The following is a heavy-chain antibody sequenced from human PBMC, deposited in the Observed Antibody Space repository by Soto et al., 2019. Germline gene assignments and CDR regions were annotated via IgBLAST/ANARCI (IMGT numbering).Heavy chain of an antibody. J-gene: IGHJ4*02. CDR3: AKLPVAGSSTFDY. Sequence: GGSLRLSCAASGFTFSSYWMHWVRQAPGKGLEWISAIRSSGDNKYYADSVKGRITISRDNSKSTQYVQMNSLRAEDTAVYYCAKLPVAGSSTFDYWGQGVLVTVSS. CDR2: IRSSGDNK. D-gene: IGHD6-19*01. V-gene: IGHV3-23*01. CDR1: GFTFSSYW.